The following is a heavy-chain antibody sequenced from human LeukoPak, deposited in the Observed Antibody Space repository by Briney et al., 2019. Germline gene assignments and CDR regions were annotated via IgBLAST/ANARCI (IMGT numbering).Heavy chain of an antibody. J-gene: IGHJ5*02. CDR2: ISGSGGST. CDR3: TRWDGFGDS. D-gene: IGHD3-10*01. Sequence: PGGTLRLSCAASGFTFSSYGMSWVRQAPGKGLEWVSAISGSGGSTYYADSVKGRFTISRDNSKNTVYLQMNSLRADDTAVYYCTRWDGFGDSWGQGTLVTVSS. CDR1: GFTFSSYG. V-gene: IGHV3-23*01.